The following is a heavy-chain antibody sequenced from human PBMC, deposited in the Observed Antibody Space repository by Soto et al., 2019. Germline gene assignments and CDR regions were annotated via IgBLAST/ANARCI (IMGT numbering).Heavy chain of an antibody. V-gene: IGHV3-7*05. CDR1: GFTFSSYW. CDR2: IKQDGSEK. D-gene: IGHD3-22*01. J-gene: IGHJ3*02. Sequence: GGSLRLSCAASGFTFSSYWMSWVRQAPGKGLEWVANIKQDGSEKYYVDSVKGRFTISRDNAKNSLYLQMNSLRAEDTAVYYCARIPRYYYDSSGPRPGGAFDIWGQGTMVTVSS. CDR3: ARIPRYYYDSSGPRPGGAFDI.